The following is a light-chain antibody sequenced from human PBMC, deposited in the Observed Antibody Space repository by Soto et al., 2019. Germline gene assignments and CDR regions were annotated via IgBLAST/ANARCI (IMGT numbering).Light chain of an antibody. CDR3: SSYTSSTTPHVV. J-gene: IGLJ2*01. CDR2: EVS. CDR1: SSDVGGYYY. V-gene: IGLV2-14*01. Sequence: QSALTQPASVSGSPGQWITISCTGTSSDVGGYYYVSWYQHHPGKAPKLMISEVSNRPSGVSNRFSGSKSGNTASLTISGLQAEDEADYYCSSYTSSTTPHVVFGGGTKLTVL.